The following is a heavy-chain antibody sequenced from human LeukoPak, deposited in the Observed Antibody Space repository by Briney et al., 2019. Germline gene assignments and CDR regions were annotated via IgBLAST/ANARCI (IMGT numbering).Heavy chain of an antibody. Sequence: GAPVKGSCKASGYTFTSYGISWVRQAPGQGLEWMGWISGYNGNNHYAQKFQGRVTMTTDTSTSTAYMELRSLRSDDTAVYYCARELVSAGLIGYWGQGTLGNGSS. CDR2: ISGYNGNN. CDR1: GYTFTSYG. J-gene: IGHJ4*02. D-gene: IGHD3-10*02. CDR3: ARELVSAGLIGY. V-gene: IGHV1-18*01.